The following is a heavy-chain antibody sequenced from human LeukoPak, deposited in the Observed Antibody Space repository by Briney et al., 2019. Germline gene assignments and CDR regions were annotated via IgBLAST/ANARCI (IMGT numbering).Heavy chain of an antibody. J-gene: IGHJ6*02. CDR2: ISQDGTSK. Sequence: PGGSLRLSCAASGFTFYTYGMHWVRQTPGKGLEWMAVISQDGTSKNYADSVKGRFSISRDKSKDMVYLQMDSLTPEDSAVYFCGRDPDRLLVFGLDVWGQGTTVIVSS. D-gene: IGHD3-3*01. CDR3: GRDPDRLLVFGLDV. CDR1: GFTFYTYG. V-gene: IGHV3-30*19.